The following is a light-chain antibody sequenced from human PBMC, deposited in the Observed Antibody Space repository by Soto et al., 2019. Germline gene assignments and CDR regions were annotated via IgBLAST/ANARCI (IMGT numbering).Light chain of an antibody. Sequence: IVLTQSPATLSVSPGERATLSCRASQSVSSDVAWFQQRPGQAPRLLIYDASTRATGIPARFSGSGSGTEFTLTISSLQSEDFAIYYCQQSNNWPLTFGGGTKVEV. CDR2: DAS. CDR1: QSVSSD. CDR3: QQSNNWPLT. J-gene: IGKJ4*01. V-gene: IGKV3-15*01.